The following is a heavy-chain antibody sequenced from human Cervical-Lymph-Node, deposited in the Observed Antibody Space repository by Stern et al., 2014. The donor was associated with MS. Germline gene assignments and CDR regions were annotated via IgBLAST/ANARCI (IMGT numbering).Heavy chain of an antibody. CDR2: ISSSSSYI. Sequence: EMQLVESGGGLVKPGGSLRLSCAASGLTFSSYSMNWVRQAPGKGLEWVSSISSSSSYIYYADSVKGRFTISRDNAKNSLYLQMNSLRAEDTAVYYCARVEYFWSGDYYYGMDVWGQGTTVTVSS. J-gene: IGHJ6*02. CDR1: GLTFSSYS. D-gene: IGHD3-3*01. CDR3: ARVEYFWSGDYYYGMDV. V-gene: IGHV3-21*01.